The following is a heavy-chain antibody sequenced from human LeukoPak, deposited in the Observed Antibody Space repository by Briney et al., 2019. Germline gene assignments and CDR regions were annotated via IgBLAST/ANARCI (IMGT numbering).Heavy chain of an antibody. CDR3: ARVRDTAMVKGIDY. V-gene: IGHV4-38-2*02. CDR2: IYHSGST. Sequence: SETLSLTCTVSGYSISSGYYWGWIRQPPGKGLEWIGSIYHSGSTYYNPSLKSRVTISVDTSKNQFSLKLSSVTAADTAVYYCARVRDTAMVKGIDYWGQGTLVTVPS. CDR1: GYSISSGYY. D-gene: IGHD5-18*01. J-gene: IGHJ4*02.